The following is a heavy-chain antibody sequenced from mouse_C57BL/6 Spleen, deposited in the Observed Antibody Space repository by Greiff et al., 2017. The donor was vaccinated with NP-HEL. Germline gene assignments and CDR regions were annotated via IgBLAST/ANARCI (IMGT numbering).Heavy chain of an antibody. Sequence: QFPLPPPGAELVKPGASVKLSCKASGYTFTSYWMHWVKQRPGQGLEWIGMIHPNSGSTNYNEKFKSKATLTVDKSSSTAYMQLSSLTSEDSAVYYCASQAYYGSSHDYWGQGTTLTVSS. V-gene: IGHV1-64*01. CDR2: IHPNSGST. CDR1: GYTFTSYW. CDR3: ASQAYYGSSHDY. J-gene: IGHJ2*01. D-gene: IGHD1-1*01.